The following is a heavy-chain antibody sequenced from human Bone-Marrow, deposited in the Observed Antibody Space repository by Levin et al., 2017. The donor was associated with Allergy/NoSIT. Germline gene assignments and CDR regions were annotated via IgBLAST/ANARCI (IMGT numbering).Heavy chain of an antibody. V-gene: IGHV1-18*01. CDR1: GYTFTSFG. J-gene: IGHJ4*02. CDR2: ISAHNGNT. Sequence: ASVKVSCKASGYTFTSFGINWVRQAPGQGLEWMGWISAHNGNTNFAQKLQGRVTMTTDTSTSTAYMELRSLRSDDTAVYYCAAFITLVRGVPKYYFDYWGQGTPVTVSS. D-gene: IGHD3-10*01. CDR3: AAFITLVRGVPKYYFDY.